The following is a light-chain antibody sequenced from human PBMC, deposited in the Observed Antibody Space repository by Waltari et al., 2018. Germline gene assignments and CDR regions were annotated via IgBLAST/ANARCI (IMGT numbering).Light chain of an antibody. J-gene: IGLJ2*01. Sequence: QSVLTQPPSVSGAPGQRVTISCTGSSSNIGANYDVHWYQQVPGTAPKLLIYGNSNRPSGVPDRFSGSKSGTSASLAITGLQAEDEADYYCQSYDSSLSVVFGGGTKLTVL. V-gene: IGLV1-40*01. CDR3: QSYDSSLSVV. CDR2: GNS. CDR1: SSNIGANYD.